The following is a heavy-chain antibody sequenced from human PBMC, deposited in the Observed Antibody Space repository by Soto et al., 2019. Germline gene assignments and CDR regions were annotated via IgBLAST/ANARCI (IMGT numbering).Heavy chain of an antibody. Sequence: QVQLVQSGAEVKKPGASVKVSCKASGYTFTSYGISWVRQAPGQGLEWMGWISAYNGNTNYAQKLQGRVTMPPDKSTSTAYMGLRSLRFDDTAVYYWPRLGGAAAGNWFDPWGQGTLVTVSS. CDR3: PRLGGAAAGNWFDP. V-gene: IGHV1-18*04. CDR2: ISAYNGNT. CDR1: GYTFTSYG. J-gene: IGHJ5*02. D-gene: IGHD6-25*01.